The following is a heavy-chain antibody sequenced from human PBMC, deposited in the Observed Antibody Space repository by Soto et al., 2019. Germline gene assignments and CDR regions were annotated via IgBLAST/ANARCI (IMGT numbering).Heavy chain of an antibody. V-gene: IGHV1-18*03. CDR2: ISGYNGNT. CDR3: ARGGPAPYYYYGMDV. J-gene: IGHJ6*02. Sequence: ASVKVSCKTSGYSFTTYGISWVRQAPGQGLEWMGWISGYNGNTNYAQNLQGRVTMTTDTSTSTAYMELRSLRSDDMAVYYCARGGPAPYYYYGMDVWGQGSTVTVSS. CDR1: GYSFTTYG.